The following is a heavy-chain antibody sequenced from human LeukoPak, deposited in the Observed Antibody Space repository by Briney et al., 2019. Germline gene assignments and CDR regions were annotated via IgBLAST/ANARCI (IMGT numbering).Heavy chain of an antibody. D-gene: IGHD3-10*01. CDR2: IIPIFGTA. CDR3: ARDRRSSYYGSGSYPLDY. V-gene: IGHV1-69*13. CDR1: GGTFSSYA. J-gene: IGHJ4*02. Sequence: SVKVSCKASGGTFSSYAISWVRQAPGQGLEWMGEIIPIFGTANYAQKFQGRVTITADESTSTAYMELSSLRSEDTAVYYCARDRRSSYYGSGSYPLDYWGQGTLVTVSS.